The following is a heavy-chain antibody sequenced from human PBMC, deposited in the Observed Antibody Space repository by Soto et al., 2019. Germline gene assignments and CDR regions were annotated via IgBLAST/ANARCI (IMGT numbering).Heavy chain of an antibody. CDR1: GGSFSGYY. CDR3: ARGVRFLKYYGMDV. V-gene: IGHV4-34*01. J-gene: IGHJ6*02. Sequence: PSETLSLTCAVYGGSFSGYYWSWIRQPPGKGLEWIGEINHSGSTNYNPSLKSRVTISVDTSKNQFSLKLSSVTAADTAVYYCARGVRFLKYYGMDVWGQGTTVTAP. CDR2: INHSGST. D-gene: IGHD3-3*01.